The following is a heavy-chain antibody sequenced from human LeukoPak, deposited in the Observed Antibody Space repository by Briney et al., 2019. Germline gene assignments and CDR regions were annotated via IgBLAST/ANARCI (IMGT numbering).Heavy chain of an antibody. V-gene: IGHV3-74*01. D-gene: IGHD4-17*01. CDR1: AFTFSSYW. J-gene: IGHJ4*02. Sequence: GGSPRLSCAASAFTFSSYWMHWVRHAPGKGLMWVSRINSDGSSTSYADSVKGRFTISRDNAKNTLYLQMNSLRAEDTAVYHCVRSYNCGDVFNYWGQGTLVTVSS. CDR3: VRSYNCGDVFNY. CDR2: INSDGSST.